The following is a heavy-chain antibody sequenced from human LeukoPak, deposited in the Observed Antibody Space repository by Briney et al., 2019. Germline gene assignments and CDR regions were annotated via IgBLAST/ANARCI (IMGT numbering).Heavy chain of an antibody. CDR2: INPNSGGT. Sequence: ASVKVSCKASGYTFTGYYMHWVRQAPGQGLEWMGWINPNSGGTNYAQKFQGRVTMTRDTSISTAYMELSRLRSDDTAVYYCARAATTVTPYNWFDPWGQGTLVTVSS. D-gene: IGHD4-17*01. J-gene: IGHJ5*02. V-gene: IGHV1-2*02. CDR1: GYTFTGYY. CDR3: ARAATTVTPYNWFDP.